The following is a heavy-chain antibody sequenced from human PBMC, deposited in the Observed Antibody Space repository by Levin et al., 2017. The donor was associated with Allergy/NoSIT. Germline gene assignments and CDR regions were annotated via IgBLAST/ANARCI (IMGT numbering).Heavy chain of an antibody. V-gene: IGHV3-33*01. CDR3: ARDKGSGSYPLDY. J-gene: IGHJ4*02. Sequence: GESLKISCAASGFTFSNFAIHWVRQAPGKGLEWVALIWYDGSHNYYADSVKGRFTISRDNSKNTVYLQMNSLRAEDTAVYYCARDKGSGSYPLDYWGQGTLVTVSS. D-gene: IGHD1-26*01. CDR2: IWYDGSHN. CDR1: GFTFSNFA.